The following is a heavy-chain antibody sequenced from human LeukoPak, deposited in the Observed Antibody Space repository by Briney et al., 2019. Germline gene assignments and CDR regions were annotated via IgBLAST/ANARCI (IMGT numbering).Heavy chain of an antibody. CDR3: AKSRVEVAGTGGFDT. Sequence: GDGVYYADSVKGRFTISRDDSKNTVYVQMNSLRVADTAVYYCAKSRVEVAGTGGFDTWGQGTLVAVSS. D-gene: IGHD6-13*01. J-gene: IGHJ3*02. CDR2: GDGV. V-gene: IGHV3-23*01.